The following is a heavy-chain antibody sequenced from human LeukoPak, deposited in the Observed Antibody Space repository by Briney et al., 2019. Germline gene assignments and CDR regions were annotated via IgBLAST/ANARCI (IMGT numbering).Heavy chain of an antibody. V-gene: IGHV3-21*01. Sequence: GGSLRLSCAASGFTFSSYSMNWVRQAPGKGLEWVSSISSSSSYIYYADSVKGRFTISRDNAKNSLYLQMNSLRAEDTAVYYCARDPGGGYVFGYYSYGMDVWGQGTTVSVSS. D-gene: IGHD5-12*01. CDR3: ARDPGGGYVFGYYSYGMDV. CDR1: GFTFSSYS. CDR2: ISSSSSYI. J-gene: IGHJ6*02.